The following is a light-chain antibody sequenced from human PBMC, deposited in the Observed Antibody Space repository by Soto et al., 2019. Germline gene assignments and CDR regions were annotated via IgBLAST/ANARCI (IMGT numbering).Light chain of an antibody. CDR1: QSISTY. CDR3: QQGYSTPWT. V-gene: IGKV1-39*01. Sequence: DIRMTQSPSSLAASVGDRVTISCRASQSISTYLNWYQRKPGKAPNLLIYDASSLQSGVPSRFSGSGSGTDFSLTISSLQAEDFATDYCQQGYSTPWTFGQGTKVEVK. CDR2: DAS. J-gene: IGKJ1*01.